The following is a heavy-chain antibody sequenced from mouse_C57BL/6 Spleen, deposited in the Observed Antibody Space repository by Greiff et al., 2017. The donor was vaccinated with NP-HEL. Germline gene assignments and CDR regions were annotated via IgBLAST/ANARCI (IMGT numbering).Heavy chain of an antibody. D-gene: IGHD2-5*01. V-gene: IGHV1-69*01. CDR1: GYTFTSYW. CDR2: IDPSDSYT. Sequence: QVQLQQPGAELVMPGASVKLSCKASGYTFTSYWMHWVKQRPGQGLEWIGEIDPSDSYTNYNQKFKGKSTLTVDKSSSTAYMQLSSLTSEDSAVYYWARYSNYEVFAYWGQGTLVTVSA. CDR3: ARYSNYEVFAY. J-gene: IGHJ3*01.